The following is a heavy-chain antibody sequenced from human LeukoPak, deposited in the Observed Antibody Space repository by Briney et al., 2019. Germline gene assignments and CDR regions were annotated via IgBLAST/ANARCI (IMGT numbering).Heavy chain of an antibody. D-gene: IGHD3-10*01. J-gene: IGHJ4*02. CDR3: AKDLLRFGESCFDY. V-gene: IGHV3-23*01. CDR1: GFTFSSYA. Sequence: GGSLRLSCAASGFTFSSYAMSWVRQAPGKGLEWVSAISGSGGSTYYADSVKGRFTISRDNSKNTLYPQMNSLRAEDTAVYYCAKDLLRFGESCFDYWGQGTLVTASS. CDR2: ISGSGGST.